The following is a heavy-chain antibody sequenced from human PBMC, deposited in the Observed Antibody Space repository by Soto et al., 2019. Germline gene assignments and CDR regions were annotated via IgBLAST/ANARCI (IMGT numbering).Heavy chain of an antibody. CDR2: INPSGGST. Sequence: GASVKVSCKASGYTFTSYYMHWVRQAPGQGLEWMGIINPSGGSTSYAQKFQGRVTMTRDTSTSTVYMELSSLRSEDTAVYYCARGKSTFGVVIIQNNWFDPWGQGTLVTVSS. CDR1: GYTFTSYY. D-gene: IGHD3-3*02. V-gene: IGHV1-46*03. J-gene: IGHJ5*02. CDR3: ARGKSTFGVVIIQNNWFDP.